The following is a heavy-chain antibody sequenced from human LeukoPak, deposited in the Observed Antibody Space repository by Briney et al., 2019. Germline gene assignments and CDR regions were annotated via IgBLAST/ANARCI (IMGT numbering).Heavy chain of an antibody. CDR1: GYTFTSYY. D-gene: IGHD5-12*01. Sequence: ASVKVSCKASGYTFTSYYMHWVRQAPGQGLEWMGIINPSGGSTSYAQKFQGRVTMTRDTSTSTAYMELSSLRSEDTAVYYCARVGSGYSGYDYGISDYWGQGTLVTVSS. J-gene: IGHJ4*02. V-gene: IGHV1-46*01. CDR2: INPSGGST. CDR3: ARVGSGYSGYDYGISDY.